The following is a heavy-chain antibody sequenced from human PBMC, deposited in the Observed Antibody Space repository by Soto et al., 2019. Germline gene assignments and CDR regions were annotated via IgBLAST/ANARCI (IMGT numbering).Heavy chain of an antibody. D-gene: IGHD6-19*01. CDR3: ARDLAVAGYNWFDP. V-gene: IGHV1-3*01. J-gene: IGHJ5*02. CDR1: GYTFTNYA. Sequence: QVQLVQSGAEVKKPGASVKVSCKTSGYTFTNYAMHWVRQAPGQRLEWMGWINAGNGITKYSQKFQGRVTITRDTSASTAYMELASLRSEDTAVYYCARDLAVAGYNWFDPWGQGTLVTVSS. CDR2: INAGNGIT.